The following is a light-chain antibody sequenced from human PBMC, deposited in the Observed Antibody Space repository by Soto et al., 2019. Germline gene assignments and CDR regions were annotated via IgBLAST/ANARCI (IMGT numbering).Light chain of an antibody. CDR2: KAS. CDR3: QQYSSYSWT. J-gene: IGKJ1*01. Sequence: DLQMTQSPSTLSASVGDRVTITCRASQSISGWLAWYQQKPGKAPKLLIYKASSLKSGVPSRFSGSGSGTEFTLTISSLQPDDFATYYCQQYSSYSWTFGQGTKVEMK. CDR1: QSISGW. V-gene: IGKV1-5*03.